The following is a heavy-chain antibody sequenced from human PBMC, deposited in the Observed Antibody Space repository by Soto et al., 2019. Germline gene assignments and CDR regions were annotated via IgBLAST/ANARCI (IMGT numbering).Heavy chain of an antibody. CDR3: ARDDIPGITVATYGLDV. Sequence: GGSLRLSCAASGFIFSNFGMHWVRQAPGKGLEWVAVIWYDGSNEYYADSVKGRFTISKDNSKNMLYLQMNSLRAEDTAVYYCARDDIPGITVATYGLDVWGQGNTVTVYS. CDR1: GFIFSNFG. D-gene: IGHD6-19*01. J-gene: IGHJ6*02. V-gene: IGHV3-33*01. CDR2: IWYDGSNE.